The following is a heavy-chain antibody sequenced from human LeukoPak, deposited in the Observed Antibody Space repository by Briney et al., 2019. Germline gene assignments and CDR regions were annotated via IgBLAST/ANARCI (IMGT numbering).Heavy chain of an antibody. CDR3: ARHPNFYGSGRYFDY. CDR1: GYSFTTHW. J-gene: IGHJ4*02. CDR2: IYPGDSDT. D-gene: IGHD3-10*01. V-gene: IGHV5-51*01. Sequence: ESLKISCKGSGYSFTTHWIGWVRQMPGKGLEWMGIIYPGDSDTRYSPSFQGQVTISADKSISTAYLQWSSLKASDTAMYYCARHPNFYGSGRYFDYWGQGTLVTVSS.